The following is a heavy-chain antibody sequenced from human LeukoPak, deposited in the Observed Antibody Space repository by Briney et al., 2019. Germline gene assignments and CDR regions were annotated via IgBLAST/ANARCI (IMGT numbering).Heavy chain of an antibody. J-gene: IGHJ4*02. CDR2: ISSSGSTI. CDR3: ARSGYSGYTSFDY. CDR1: RFTFSSYE. D-gene: IGHD5-12*01. Sequence: GGSLRLSCAASRFTFSSYEMNWVRQAPGKGLEWVSYISSSGSTIYYADSVKGRFTISRDNAKNSLYLQMNSLRAEDTAVYYCARSGYSGYTSFDYWGQGTLVTVSS. V-gene: IGHV3-48*03.